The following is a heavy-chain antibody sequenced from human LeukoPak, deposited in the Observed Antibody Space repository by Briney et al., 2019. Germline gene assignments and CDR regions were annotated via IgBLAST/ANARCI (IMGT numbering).Heavy chain of an antibody. V-gene: IGHV1-69*05. CDR3: ARDRYSSSWYDPEDY. Sequence: SVKVSCKASGYTFTSYYMHWVRQAPGQGLEWMGRIIPIFGTANYAQKFQGRVTITTDESTSTAYMELSSLRSEDTAVYYCARDRYSSSWYDPEDYWGQGTLVTVS. J-gene: IGHJ4*02. CDR1: GYTFTSYY. CDR2: IIPIFGTA. D-gene: IGHD6-13*01.